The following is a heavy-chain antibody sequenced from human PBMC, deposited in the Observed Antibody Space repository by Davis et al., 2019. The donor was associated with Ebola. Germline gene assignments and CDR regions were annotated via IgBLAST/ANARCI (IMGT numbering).Heavy chain of an antibody. CDR2: ISSSSSYI. D-gene: IGHD5-12*01. CDR3: ARLYSGYVLSGAFDI. CDR1: GFTFSSYS. V-gene: IGHV3-21*01. Sequence: PGGSLRLSCAASGFTFSSYSMNWVRQAPGKGLEWVSSISSSSSYIYYADSVKGRFTISRDNAKNSLYLQMNSLRAEDTAVYYCARLYSGYVLSGAFDIWGQGTMVTVSS. J-gene: IGHJ3*02.